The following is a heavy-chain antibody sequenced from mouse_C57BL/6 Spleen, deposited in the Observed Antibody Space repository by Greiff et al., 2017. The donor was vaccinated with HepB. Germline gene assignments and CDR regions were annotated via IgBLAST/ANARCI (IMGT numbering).Heavy chain of an antibody. CDR1: GYTFTSYW. CDR3: ANYYGSSPYAMDY. V-gene: IGHV1-64*01. J-gene: IGHJ4*01. CDR2: IHPNSGST. Sequence: VKLQQPGAELVKPGASVKLSCKASGYTFTSYWMHWVKQRPGQGLEWIGMIHPNSGSTNYNEKFKSKATLTVDKSSSTAYMQLSSLTSEDSAVYYCANYYGSSPYAMDYWGQGTSVTVSS. D-gene: IGHD1-1*01.